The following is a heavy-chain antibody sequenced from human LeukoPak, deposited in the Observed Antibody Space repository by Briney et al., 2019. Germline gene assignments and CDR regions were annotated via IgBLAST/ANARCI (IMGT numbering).Heavy chain of an antibody. J-gene: IGHJ4*02. CDR1: GFTFKRYA. V-gene: IGHV3-23*01. CDR2: ISGGGTNT. CDR3: ARVVYSSVWSIDY. D-gene: IGHD6-19*01. Sequence: GGSLRLSCAASGFTFKRYAMSWVRQAPGKGLDWPSTISGGGTNTYYADSVKGRFTISRDNSKNTLYLHMNSLTAEDTAVCYCARVVYSSVWSIDYWGQGTLVTVSS.